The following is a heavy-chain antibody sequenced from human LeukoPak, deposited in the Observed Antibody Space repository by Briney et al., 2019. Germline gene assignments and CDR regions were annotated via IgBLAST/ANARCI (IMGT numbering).Heavy chain of an antibody. CDR2: INHSGST. J-gene: IGHJ3*02. D-gene: IGHD3-9*01. CDR1: GGSFSGYY. Sequence: SETLSLTCAVYGGSFSGYYWSWIRQPPGKGLEWIGEINHSGSTNYNPSLKSRVTISVDTSKNQFSLKLSSVTAADTAVYYCARGVLRYFDWLSNSPGAFDIWGRGTMVTVSS. CDR3: ARGVLRYFDWLSNSPGAFDI. V-gene: IGHV4-34*01.